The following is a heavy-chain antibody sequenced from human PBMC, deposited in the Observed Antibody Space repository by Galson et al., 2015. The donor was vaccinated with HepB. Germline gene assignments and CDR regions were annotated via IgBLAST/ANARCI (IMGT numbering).Heavy chain of an antibody. V-gene: IGHV3-30*03. Sequence: SLRLSCAASGFTFSTYGIHWVRQAPGKGLEWVAVISKDGTKQYYADSVKGRFTISRDNSKNILYLQMNSLRAEDTAVYYCARGPVWLLYDYFYGLDIWGQGTTVTVSS. CDR2: ISKDGTKQ. D-gene: IGHD3-3*01. CDR3: ARGPVWLLYDYFYGLDI. J-gene: IGHJ6*02. CDR1: GFTFSTYG.